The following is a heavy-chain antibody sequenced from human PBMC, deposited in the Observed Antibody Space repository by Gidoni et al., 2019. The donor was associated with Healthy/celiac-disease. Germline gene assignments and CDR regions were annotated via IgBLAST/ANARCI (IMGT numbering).Heavy chain of an antibody. CDR2: IGTAGDP. CDR1: GFTFSSYD. CDR3: ARGGNYDILTGYSPSGMDV. J-gene: IGHJ6*02. V-gene: IGHV3-13*05. D-gene: IGHD3-9*01. Sequence: EVQLVESGGGLVQPGGSLRLSCAASGFTFSSYDMHWVRQATGNGLEWVSAIGTAGDPYYPGSVKGRFTISRENAKNALYLQMNSLRAGDTAVYYCARGGNYDILTGYSPSGMDVWGQGTTVTVSS.